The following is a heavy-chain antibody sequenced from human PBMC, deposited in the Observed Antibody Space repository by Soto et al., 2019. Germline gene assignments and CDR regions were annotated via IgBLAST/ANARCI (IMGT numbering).Heavy chain of an antibody. V-gene: IGHV1-46*03. Sequence: ASVKVSCKASAYTFTSYYLHWVRQAPGQGLEWMGIINPSGGSTTYAQKFQGRVTMTRDTSTSTVYMELSSLRSKDTALYYCARVGSYGASNPFDIWGQGTMVTVSS. J-gene: IGHJ3*02. CDR3: ARVGSYGASNPFDI. CDR1: AYTFTSYY. CDR2: INPSGGST. D-gene: IGHD3-16*01.